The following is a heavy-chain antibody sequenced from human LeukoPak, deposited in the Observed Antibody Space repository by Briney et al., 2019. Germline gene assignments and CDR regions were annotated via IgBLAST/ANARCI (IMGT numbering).Heavy chain of an antibody. CDR2: INPSGGST. J-gene: IGHJ5*02. D-gene: IGHD3-9*01. CDR1: GYTFTSYY. V-gene: IGHV1-46*01. Sequence: ASVKVSCKASGYTFTSYYMHWVRQAPGQGLEWMGIINPSGGSTSYAQKFQGRVTMTRDMSTSTVYMELRSLRSDDTAVYYCARDRIDILTGLGWFDPWGQGTLVTVSS. CDR3: ARDRIDILTGLGWFDP.